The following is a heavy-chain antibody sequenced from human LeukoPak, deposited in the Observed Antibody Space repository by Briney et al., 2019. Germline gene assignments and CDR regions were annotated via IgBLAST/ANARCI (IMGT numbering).Heavy chain of an antibody. CDR2: IYWDDDK. CDR3: AHSAMVREMDYGMDV. Sequence: SGPTLVKPTQTLTLTCTFSGFSLGSRGGGVNWIRQPPGQALEWLALIYWDDDKRYSPSLSSRLTITKDTSKNQVVLTMTNMDPVDTATYYCAHSAMVREMDYGMDVWGKGTTVTVSS. J-gene: IGHJ6*04. CDR1: GFSLGSRGGG. D-gene: IGHD3-10*01. V-gene: IGHV2-5*02.